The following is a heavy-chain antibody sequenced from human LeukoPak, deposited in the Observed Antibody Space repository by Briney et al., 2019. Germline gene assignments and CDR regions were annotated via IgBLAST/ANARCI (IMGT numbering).Heavy chain of an antibody. Sequence: ASVKVSCKASVYTFTDYYIHWVRQAPGQGLEWMGIINPSGGNTKYAEKFQARVTMTRDTSTSTVYMDLSSLRSEDTAVYYCARAQGYGDCDYWGQGTLVTVSS. CDR2: INPSGGNT. CDR3: ARAQGYGDCDY. CDR1: VYTFTDYY. D-gene: IGHD4-17*01. J-gene: IGHJ4*02. V-gene: IGHV1-46*01.